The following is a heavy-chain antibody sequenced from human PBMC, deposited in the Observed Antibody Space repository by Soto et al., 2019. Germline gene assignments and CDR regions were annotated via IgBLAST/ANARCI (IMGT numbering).Heavy chain of an antibody. CDR2: ITPGNGKT. CDR1: GYTVTDYA. CDR3: ARGHSGWYYLGDN. Sequence: QVHLVQSGAEVKKPGASVKVSCKASGYTVTDYAIYWVRQAPGQSLEWMGWITPGNGKTRYSEKFQGRVTITWDTSATTAYMKLSSLRSEDTAVYYCARGHSGWYYLGDNWGQGTLVTVSS. D-gene: IGHD6-19*01. J-gene: IGHJ4*02. V-gene: IGHV1-3*01.